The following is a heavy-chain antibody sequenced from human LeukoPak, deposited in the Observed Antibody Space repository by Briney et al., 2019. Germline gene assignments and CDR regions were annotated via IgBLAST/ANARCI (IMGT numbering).Heavy chain of an antibody. V-gene: IGHV1-2*02. D-gene: IGHD3-22*01. J-gene: IGHJ4*02. CDR3: ARDSDYYDSRGYSD. CDR1: GYTFTGYY. Sequence: ASVKVSCKASGYTFTGYYMHWVRQAPGQGLEWMGWINPNSGGTNYAQKFQGRVTMTRDTSISTAYMELSRLRSDDTAVYYCARDSDYYDSRGYSDWGQGTLVTVSS. CDR2: INPNSGGT.